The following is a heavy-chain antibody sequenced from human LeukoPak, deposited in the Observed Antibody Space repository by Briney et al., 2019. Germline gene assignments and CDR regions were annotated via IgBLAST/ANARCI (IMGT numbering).Heavy chain of an antibody. CDR1: GYTFTSYG. V-gene: IGHV1-18*01. Sequence: ASVKVSCKASGYTFTSYGISWVRQAPGQGLEWMGWISAYNGNTNYAQKLQGRVTMTTDTSTSTAYMELRSLRSEDTAVYYCAREVHCSSTSCRYLALDIWGQGTMVTVSS. CDR3: AREVHCSSTSCRYLALDI. J-gene: IGHJ3*02. D-gene: IGHD2-2*01. CDR2: ISAYNGNT.